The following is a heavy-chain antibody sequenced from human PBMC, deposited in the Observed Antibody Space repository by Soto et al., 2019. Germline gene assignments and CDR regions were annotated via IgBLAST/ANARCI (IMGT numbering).Heavy chain of an antibody. Sequence: GGSLRLSCAASGFTFSSYGMHWVRQAPGKGLEWVAVIWYDGSNKYYADSVKGRFTISRDNSKNTLYLQMNSLRAEDTAVYYCARVPTLGYCSGGSCYSRGGYFDYWGQGTLVTVSS. CDR2: IWYDGSNK. CDR1: GFTFSSYG. CDR3: ARVPTLGYCSGGSCYSRGGYFDY. V-gene: IGHV3-33*01. D-gene: IGHD2-15*01. J-gene: IGHJ4*02.